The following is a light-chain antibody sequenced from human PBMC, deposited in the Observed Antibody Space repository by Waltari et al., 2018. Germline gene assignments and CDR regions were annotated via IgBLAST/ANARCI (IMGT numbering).Light chain of an antibody. CDR3: QQYNNLPLWT. CDR1: QSVSIN. J-gene: IGKJ1*01. Sequence: EIVMTQSPATLSVSPGERATLSCRASQSVSINLAWYQHKPGQAPSLLIYGASTRATGIPARFSGSGSGSVFTLTISSLQSEDFAVYYCQQYNNLPLWTFGPGTKVGIK. CDR2: GAS. V-gene: IGKV3-15*01.